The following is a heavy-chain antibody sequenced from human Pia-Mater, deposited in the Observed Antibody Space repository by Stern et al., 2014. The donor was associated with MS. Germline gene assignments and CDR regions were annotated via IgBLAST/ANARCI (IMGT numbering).Heavy chain of an antibody. CDR3: ARRDGSQTGYSYGWVDS. CDR2: IDPADADT. V-gene: IGHV5-51*03. Sequence: VQLVQSGPEVKKPGESLKLSCQGSGYIFANHWIAWVRQKPGKGLEWMGNIDPADADTRYTPSFQGQVTMSVDKSINTAYLHLNSLRASDTAMYYCARRDGSQTGYSYGWVDSWGQGSLVIVSS. CDR1: GYIFANHW. D-gene: IGHD5-12*01. J-gene: IGHJ4*02.